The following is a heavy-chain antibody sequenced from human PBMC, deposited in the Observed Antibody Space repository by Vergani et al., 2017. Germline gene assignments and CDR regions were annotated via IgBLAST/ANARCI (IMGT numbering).Heavy chain of an antibody. CDR1: GFTFSSYA. CDR2: ISGSGGST. CDR3: AKMLDRETGCSYAMGPFGC. J-gene: IGHJ4*02. D-gene: IGHD5-18*01. Sequence: EVQLLESGGGLVQPGGSLRLSCAASGFTFSSYAMSWVRQAPGKGLEWVSAISGSGGSTYYADSVKGRFTISRDNSKNKLYLQMNSLRAEDTAVYYCAKMLDRETGCSYAMGPFGCWGQRTLVTVSS. V-gene: IGHV3-23*01.